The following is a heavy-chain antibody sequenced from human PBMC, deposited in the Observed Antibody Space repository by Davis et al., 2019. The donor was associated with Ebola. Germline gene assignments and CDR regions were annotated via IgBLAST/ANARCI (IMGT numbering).Heavy chain of an antibody. CDR1: GFSFSSYG. V-gene: IGHV3-NL1*01. Sequence: GESLKISCAASGFSFSSYGMHWVRQAPGKGLDWVSIIYDDGSTYYADSVKGRFTISRHNSKNTLYLQINSLRAEDTAVYYCARGYYDSTGNRYFDFWGRGTLVTVSS. J-gene: IGHJ2*01. D-gene: IGHD3-22*01. CDR2: IYDDGST. CDR3: ARGYYDSTGNRYFDF.